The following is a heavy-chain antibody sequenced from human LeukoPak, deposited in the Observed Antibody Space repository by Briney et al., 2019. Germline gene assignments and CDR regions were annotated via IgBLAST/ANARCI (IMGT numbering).Heavy chain of an antibody. J-gene: IGHJ5*02. V-gene: IGHV3-30-3*01. D-gene: IGHD2-2*02. CDR3: ARGNPELYCSSTSCYRWIDNWFDP. Sequence: GGSLRLSCAASGFTFSSYAMHWVRQAPGKGLEWVAVISYDGSNKYYADSVEGRFTISRDNSKNTLYLQMNSLRAEDTAVYYCARGNPELYCSSTSCYRWIDNWFDPWGQGTLVTVSS. CDR1: GFTFSSYA. CDR2: ISYDGSNK.